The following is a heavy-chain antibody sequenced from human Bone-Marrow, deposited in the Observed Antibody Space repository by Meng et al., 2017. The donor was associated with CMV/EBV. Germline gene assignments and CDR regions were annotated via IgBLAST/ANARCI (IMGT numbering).Heavy chain of an antibody. J-gene: IGHJ4*02. V-gene: IGHV3-21*01. CDR1: GFTFSSYS. CDR3: ASDAYCSSIRCYLGAGFFDY. Sequence: GESLKISCAASGFTFSSYSMNWVRQAPGKGLEWVSSISNSSSYIYYADSVKGRFTISRDSAKNSLYLQMNSLRAKDTAVYYCASDAYCSSIRCYLGAGFFDYWGQGTLVTVSS. CDR2: ISNSSSYI. D-gene: IGHD2-2*01.